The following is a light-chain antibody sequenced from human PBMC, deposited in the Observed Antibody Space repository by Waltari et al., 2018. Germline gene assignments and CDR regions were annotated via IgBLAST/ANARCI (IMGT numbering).Light chain of an antibody. V-gene: IGKV3-20*01. CDR3: QQYGSSPGT. J-gene: IGKJ1*01. CDR2: GAS. Sequence: EIVLTQSPGTLSLSSGASAALTCRASQRVSNNYLAWYKQKPGQAPRLLLYGASSRATGVPDRFSGRGSGTDFTLTISRLEPEDFAVYYCQQYGSSPGTFGQGTKVEIK. CDR1: QRVSNNY.